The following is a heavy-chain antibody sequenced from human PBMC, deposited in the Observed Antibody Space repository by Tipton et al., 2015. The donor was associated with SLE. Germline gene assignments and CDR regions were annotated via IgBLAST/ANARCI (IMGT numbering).Heavy chain of an antibody. Sequence: QLVQSGGGLVQSGRSLRLSCAASGFTFDDYGMHWVRQAPGKGLEWVSGINWNSGSRGYADSVKGRFTISRDNAKNSLYLQMNSLRPEDTALYYCAKEVYGSGNFARGYYAMDVWGQGTTVTVSS. V-gene: IGHV3-9*01. J-gene: IGHJ6*02. D-gene: IGHD3-10*01. CDR1: GFTFDDYG. CDR3: AKEVYGSGNFARGYYAMDV. CDR2: INWNSGSR.